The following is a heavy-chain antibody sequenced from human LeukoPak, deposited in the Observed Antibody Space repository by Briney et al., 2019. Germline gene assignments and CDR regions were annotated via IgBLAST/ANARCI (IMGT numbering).Heavy chain of an antibody. CDR3: ARDRDVDAFDS. CDR1: GDSIGRINYY. V-gene: IGHV4-39*07. CDR2: MSYSVHT. Sequence: EPSETLSLTCTISGDSIGRINYYWGWIRQPPGKGLEWIVSMSYSVHTYYNPSLKSRITTSIDTSNNQVSLNLKSVTAADTAVYYCARDRDVDAFDSWGDGTLVTVSS. J-gene: IGHJ4*01. D-gene: IGHD2-15*01.